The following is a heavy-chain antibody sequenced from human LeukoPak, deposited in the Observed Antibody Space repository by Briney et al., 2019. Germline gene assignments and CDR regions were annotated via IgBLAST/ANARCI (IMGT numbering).Heavy chain of an antibody. CDR1: GGSITTTNW. CDR2: VSLEGVR. CDR3: SREDGAFSPFGY. V-gene: IGHV4-4*02. Sequence: SHTLSLACGASGGSITTTNWWSWVRQFPGQGLQWIGEVSLEGVRNYNPYLTSRVTMSLDRAKNLLSLNLNSVTAADTAVYYCSREDGAFSPFGYWGQGILVTV. J-gene: IGHJ4*02. D-gene: IGHD3-16*01.